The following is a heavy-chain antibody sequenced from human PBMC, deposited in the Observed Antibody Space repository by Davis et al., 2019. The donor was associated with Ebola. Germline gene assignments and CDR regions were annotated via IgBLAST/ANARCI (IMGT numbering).Heavy chain of an antibody. Sequence: PGGSLRPSCAAPGFTSDDYAMHWVRQAPGKGLEWASGISWNSGSIGYADSVKGRFTISRDNAKNSLYLQMNSLRAEDTAVYYCARQRWLQLWYFDYWGQGTLVTVAS. CDR2: ISWNSGSI. CDR1: GFTSDDYA. J-gene: IGHJ4*02. D-gene: IGHD5-24*01. V-gene: IGHV3-9*02. CDR3: ARQRWLQLWYFDY.